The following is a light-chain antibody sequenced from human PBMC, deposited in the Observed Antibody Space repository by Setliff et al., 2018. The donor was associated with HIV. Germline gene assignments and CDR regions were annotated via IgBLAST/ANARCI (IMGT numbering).Light chain of an antibody. Sequence: QSALAQPPSASGSPGQSVTISCTGTSSDVGAYNYVSWYQQHPGKAPKLIIYEVSNRPSGVSNRFSGSKSGNTASLTISGLQAEDEADYYCSSYTSIYTYVFGTGTKVTVL. CDR3: SSYTSIYTYV. CDR2: EVS. J-gene: IGLJ1*01. V-gene: IGLV2-14*01. CDR1: SSDVGAYNY.